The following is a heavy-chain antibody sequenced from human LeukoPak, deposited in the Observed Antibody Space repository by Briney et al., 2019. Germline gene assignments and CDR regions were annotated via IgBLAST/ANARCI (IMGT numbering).Heavy chain of an antibody. Sequence: KTSETLSLTCAVYGGSFSGYYWSWIRQPPGNGLEWIGEINHSGSTNYNPSLKSRVTISVDTSKNQFSLKLSSVTAADTAVYYCARGVGAFDIWGQGTMVTVSS. CDR2: INHSGST. V-gene: IGHV4-34*01. CDR1: GGSFSGYY. J-gene: IGHJ3*02. CDR3: ARGVGAFDI.